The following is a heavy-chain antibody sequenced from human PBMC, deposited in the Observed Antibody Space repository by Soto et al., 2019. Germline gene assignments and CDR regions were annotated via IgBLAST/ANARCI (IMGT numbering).Heavy chain of an antibody. D-gene: IGHD2-15*01. CDR3: ARDDCSGGRCYCDY. J-gene: IGHJ4*02. CDR2: IDPNSGGT. V-gene: IGHV1-2*02. CDR1: GYTFTGYY. Sequence: SVKVSCKASGYTFTGYYMHWVRQAHGQGLVWMGWIDPNSGGTNYAQKLQGRVTMTTDTSTSTAYMELRSLRSYDTAVYYCARDDCSGGRCYCDYWGQGTLVTVSS.